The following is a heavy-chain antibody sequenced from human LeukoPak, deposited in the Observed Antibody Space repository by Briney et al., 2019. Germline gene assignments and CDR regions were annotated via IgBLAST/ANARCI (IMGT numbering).Heavy chain of an antibody. CDR1: GFTFSSYA. J-gene: IGHJ4*02. CDR2: ISGSGGST. D-gene: IGHD2-2*01. V-gene: IGHV3-23*01. Sequence: GGSLRLSCAASGFTFSSYAMSWVGQAPGKGLEWVSAISGSGGSTYYADSVKGRFTISRDNSKNTLYLQMNSLRAEDTAVYYCAKGRGIVVVPAAHFDYWGQGPLVTVSS. CDR3: AKGRGIVVVPAAHFDY.